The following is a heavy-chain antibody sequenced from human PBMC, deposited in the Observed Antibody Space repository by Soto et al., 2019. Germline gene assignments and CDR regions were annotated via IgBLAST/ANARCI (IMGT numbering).Heavy chain of an antibody. CDR3: ARDGVPFDY. D-gene: IGHD3-10*01. V-gene: IGHV3-48*04. Sequence: GGSLRLSCAASGFTFSSYSMHWVRQAPGKGLAWVSYISSSSTTIYYADSVKGRFTISRDNAKNSLFLQMNSLRPEDTAMYYCARDGVPFDYWGQGSRVTVA. CDR2: ISSSSTTI. CDR1: GFTFSSYS. J-gene: IGHJ4*02.